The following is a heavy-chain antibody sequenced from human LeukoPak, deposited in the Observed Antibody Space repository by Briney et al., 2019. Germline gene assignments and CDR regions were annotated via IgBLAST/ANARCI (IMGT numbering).Heavy chain of an antibody. CDR3: ASQLGGRGPIDY. CDR2: IYYSGST. J-gene: IGHJ4*02. D-gene: IGHD1-1*01. V-gene: IGHV4-39*07. Sequence: SETLSLTCTVSGGSISSGSYYWSWIRQPPGKGLEWIGSIYYSGSTYYNPSLKSRVTISVDTSKNQFSLKLSSVTAADTAVYYCASQLGGRGPIDYWGQGTLVTVSS. CDR1: GGSISSGSYY.